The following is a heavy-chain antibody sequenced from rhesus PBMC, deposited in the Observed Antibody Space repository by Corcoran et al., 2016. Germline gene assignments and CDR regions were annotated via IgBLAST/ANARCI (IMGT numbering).Heavy chain of an antibody. CDR1: GGSISSGYD. Sequence: QVQLQESGPGVVKPSETLSLTCAVSGGSISSGYDWTWIRQPPGKGLEWIGYIDGSSGNTKSNPSLKKGVTISKDASKNQFALKLSSVTAADTAVYYCARVRSYNSGYYTFDYWGQGVLVTVSS. CDR2: IDGSSGNT. J-gene: IGHJ4*01. D-gene: IGHD3-28*01. CDR3: ARVRSYNSGYYTFDY. V-gene: IGHV4-76*01.